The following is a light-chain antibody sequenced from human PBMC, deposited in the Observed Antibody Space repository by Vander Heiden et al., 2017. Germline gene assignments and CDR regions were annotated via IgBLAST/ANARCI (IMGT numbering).Light chain of an antibody. V-gene: IGLV1-51*02. CDR1: SSNIGNNY. Sequence: QSVLTQPPSVSAAQGQKVTNPCSGTSSNIGNNYVSWYQQLPGTAPKLLIYENNKRPSGIPDRFSGSRSGTSATLGITGLQTGDEADYYCATWDSSLSAWVFGGGTKLTVL. CDR2: ENN. CDR3: ATWDSSLSAWV. J-gene: IGLJ3*02.